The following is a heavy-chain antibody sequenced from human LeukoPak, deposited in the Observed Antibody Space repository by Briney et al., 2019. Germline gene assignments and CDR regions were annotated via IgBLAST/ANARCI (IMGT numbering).Heavy chain of an antibody. CDR2: IIPILGIA. CDR1: GGTFSSYA. J-gene: IGHJ1*01. D-gene: IGHD3-3*02. V-gene: IGHV1-69*04. Sequence: SVKVSCKASGGTFSSYAISWVRQAPGQGLEWMGRIIPILGIANYAQKFQGRVTITADKSTSTAYVELSSLRSEDTAVYYCARARRTIFGVVIVKSSEYFQHWGQGTLVTVSS. CDR3: ARARRTIFGVVIVKSSEYFQH.